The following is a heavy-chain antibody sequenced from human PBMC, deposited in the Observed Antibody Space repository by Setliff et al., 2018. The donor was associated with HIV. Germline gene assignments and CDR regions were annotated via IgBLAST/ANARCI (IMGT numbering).Heavy chain of an antibody. CDR1: GYTFTAYY. CDR2: IIPNSGAT. D-gene: IGHD2-8*01. J-gene: IGHJ3*02. CDR3: ATKVYCTNGVCLDAFDI. Sequence: WASVKVSCKASGYTFTAYYIHWVRQAPGQGLEWMGRIIPNSGATNYAQKFQGRVTMTRDTSISTAYMELSRLRSDDTAIYYCATKVYCTNGVCLDAFDIWGQGTMVTVS. V-gene: IGHV1-2*06.